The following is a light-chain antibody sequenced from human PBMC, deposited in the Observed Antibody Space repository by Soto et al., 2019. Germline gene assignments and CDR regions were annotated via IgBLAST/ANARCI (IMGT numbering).Light chain of an antibody. CDR2: WAS. CDR1: QSVLYSSNNKNY. Sequence: DIVMTQSPDSLAVSLGERATINCKSSQSVLYSSNNKNYLAWYQQKPGQPPKLLIYWASTQESGVPERFSGSGSGTDFTPSISSLQAEDVAVYYCQQYYSTPTWTFGQGTKVEIK. V-gene: IGKV4-1*01. J-gene: IGKJ1*01. CDR3: QQYYSTPTWT.